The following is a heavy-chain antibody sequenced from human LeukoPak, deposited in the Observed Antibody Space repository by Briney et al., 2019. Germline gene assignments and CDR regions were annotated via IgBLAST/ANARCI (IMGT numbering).Heavy chain of an antibody. D-gene: IGHD2-15*01. CDR1: GFTFSSYE. CDR3: ARVLRYCSGGNCYSGGLGYMDV. J-gene: IGHJ6*03. Sequence: GGSLRLSCAASGFTFSSYEMNWVRQAPGKGLEWVSYISSSGSAIYYADSVKGRFTISRDNAKNSLYLQMNSLRAEDTAVYYCARVLRYCSGGNCYSGGLGYMDVWGKGTTVTISS. CDR2: ISSSGSAI. V-gene: IGHV3-48*03.